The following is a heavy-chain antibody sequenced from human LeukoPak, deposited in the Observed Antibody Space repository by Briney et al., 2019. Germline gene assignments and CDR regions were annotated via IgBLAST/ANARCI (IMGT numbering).Heavy chain of an antibody. D-gene: IGHD2-2*02. CDR3: ARGRVPAAIRYYYYYGMDV. CDR1: GGSISSYY. CDR2: IYYSGST. V-gene: IGHV4-59*01. Sequence: SETLSLTCTVSGGSISSYYWSWIRQPPGKGLEWIGDIYYSGSTNYNPSLKSRVTISVDTSKNQFSLKLSSVTAADTAVYYCARGRVPAAIRYYYYYGMDVWGQGTTVTVSS. J-gene: IGHJ6*02.